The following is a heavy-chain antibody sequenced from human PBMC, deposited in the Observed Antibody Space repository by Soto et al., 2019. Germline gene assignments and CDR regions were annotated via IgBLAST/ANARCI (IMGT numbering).Heavy chain of an antibody. CDR3: AEGGHGSGSQYYYYYYMDV. CDR2: IYYSGST. D-gene: IGHD3-10*01. CDR1: GGSISSSSYY. J-gene: IGHJ6*03. V-gene: IGHV4-39*01. Sequence: SETLSLTCTVSGGSISSSSYYWGWIRQPPGKGLEWIGSIYYSGSTYYNPSLKSRVTISVDTSKNQFSLKLSSVTAADTAVYYCAEGGHGSGSQYYYYYYMDVWGKGTTVTVS.